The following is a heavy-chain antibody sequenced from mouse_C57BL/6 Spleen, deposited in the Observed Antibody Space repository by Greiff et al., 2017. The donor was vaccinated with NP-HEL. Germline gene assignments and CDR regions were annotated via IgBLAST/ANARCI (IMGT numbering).Heavy chain of an antibody. J-gene: IGHJ4*01. CDR1: GYTFTDYY. CDR3: ARSPTSPYYDGSSPFYYAMDY. V-gene: IGHV1-19*01. CDR2: INPYNGGT. D-gene: IGHD1-1*01. Sequence: EVQLQESGPVLVKPGASVKMSCKASGYTFTDYYMNWVKQSHGKSLEWIGVINPYNGGTSYNQKFKGKATLTVDKSSSTAYMELNSLTSEDSAVXYCARSPTSPYYDGSSPFYYAMDYWGQGTSGTVAS.